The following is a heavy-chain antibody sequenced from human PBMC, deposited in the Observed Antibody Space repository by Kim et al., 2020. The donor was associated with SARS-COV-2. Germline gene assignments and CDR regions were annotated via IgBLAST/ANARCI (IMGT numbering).Heavy chain of an antibody. J-gene: IGHJ4*02. D-gene: IGHD2-2*01. CDR3: TSSPSISSNY. CDR2: IRNKANSYAT. Sequence: GGSLRLSCAASGFTFSASNIHWVRQAPGQGLEWVGRIRNKANSYATVYAASVTGRFAISRDDSKNTAYLQMNSLKTEDTAVYYCTSSPSISSNYWGQGTLVTVSS. V-gene: IGHV3-73*01. CDR1: GFTFSASN.